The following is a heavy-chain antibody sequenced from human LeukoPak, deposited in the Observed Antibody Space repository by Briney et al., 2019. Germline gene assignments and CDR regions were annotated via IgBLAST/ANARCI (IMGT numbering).Heavy chain of an antibody. CDR1: GYTFTGYY. J-gene: IGHJ1*01. V-gene: IGHV1-2*02. CDR3: ARAPPWDFEVAAAGTEYFQH. CDR2: INPNSGGT. Sequence: ASVKVSCKASGYTFTGYYMHWVRQAPGQGLEWMGWINPNSGGTNYAQKFQGRVTMTRDTSISTAYMELSNLRSEDTAVYYCARAPPWDFEVAAAGTEYFQHWGQGTLITVSS. D-gene: IGHD6-13*01.